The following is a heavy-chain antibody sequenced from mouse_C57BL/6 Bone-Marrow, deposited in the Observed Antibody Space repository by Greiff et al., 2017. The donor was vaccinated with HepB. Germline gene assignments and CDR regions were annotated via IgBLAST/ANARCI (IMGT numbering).Heavy chain of an antibody. Sequence: VQVVESGAELVKPGASVKISCKASGYAFSSYWMNWVKQRPGKGLEWIGQIYPGDGDTNYNGKFKGKATLTADKSSSTAYMQLSSLTSEDSAVYFCAREGGLPYFDVWGTGTTVTVSS. J-gene: IGHJ1*03. V-gene: IGHV1-80*01. CDR3: AREGGLPYFDV. D-gene: IGHD2-2*01. CDR2: IYPGDGDT. CDR1: GYAFSSYW.